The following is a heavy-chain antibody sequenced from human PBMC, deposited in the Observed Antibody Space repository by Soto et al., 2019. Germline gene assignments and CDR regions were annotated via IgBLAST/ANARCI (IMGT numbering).Heavy chain of an antibody. D-gene: IGHD3-22*01. CDR3: AAGSDTYYYDSSGYYRYYYYYGMDV. V-gene: IGHV1-58*02. CDR2: IVVGSGNT. CDR1: GFTFTSSA. Sequence: SVKVSCKASGFTFTSSAMQWVRQARGQRLEWIGWIVVGSGNTNYAQKFQERVTITRDMSTSTAYMELSSLRSEDTAVYYCAAGSDTYYYDSSGYYRYYYYYGMDVWGQGITVTVSS. J-gene: IGHJ6*02.